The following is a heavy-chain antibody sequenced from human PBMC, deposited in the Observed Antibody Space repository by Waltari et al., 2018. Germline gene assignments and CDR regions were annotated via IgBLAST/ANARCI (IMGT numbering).Heavy chain of an antibody. Sequence: EVQLVESGGGLVQPGGSLRLSCAASGFTVSSNYMSWVRQAPGKGLEWVSVIYSGGSTYYADSVKGRFTISRDNSKNTLYLQMNSLRAEDTAVYYCARDPVVGATNDAFGIWGQGTMVTVSS. D-gene: IGHD1-26*01. CDR3: ARDPVVGATNDAFGI. CDR2: IYSGGST. CDR1: GFTVSSNY. J-gene: IGHJ3*02. V-gene: IGHV3-66*01.